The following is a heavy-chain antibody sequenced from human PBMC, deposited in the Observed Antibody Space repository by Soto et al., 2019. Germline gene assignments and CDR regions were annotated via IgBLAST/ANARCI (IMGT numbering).Heavy chain of an antibody. CDR2: ISYDGSNK. CDR1: GFTFSSYG. D-gene: IGHD2-2*03. J-gene: IGHJ4*02. V-gene: IGHV3-30*18. Sequence: HPGGSLRLSCAASGFTFSSYGMHWVRQAPGKGLEWVAVISYDGSNKYYADSVKGRFTISRDNSKNTLYLQMNSLRAEDTAVYYCAKDGYFVDLATNLGYWGQGTLVTVSS. CDR3: AKDGYFVDLATNLGY.